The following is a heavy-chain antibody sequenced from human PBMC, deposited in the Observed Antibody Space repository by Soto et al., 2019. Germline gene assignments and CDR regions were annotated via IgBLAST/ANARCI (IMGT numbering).Heavy chain of an antibody. J-gene: IGHJ4*02. D-gene: IGHD6-19*01. CDR2: IYYSGST. Sequence: SETLSLTCTVSGGSISSYYWSWIRQPPGKGLEWIGYIYYSGSTNYNPSLKSRVTISVDTSKNQFSLKLSSVTAADTAVYYCARVRSSGWYEHFDYWGQGALVTVSS. CDR3: ARVRSSGWYEHFDY. V-gene: IGHV4-59*01. CDR1: GGSISSYY.